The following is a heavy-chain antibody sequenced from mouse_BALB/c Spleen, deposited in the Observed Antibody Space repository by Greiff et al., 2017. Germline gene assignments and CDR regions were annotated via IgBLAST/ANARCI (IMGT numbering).Heavy chain of an antibody. CDR3: ARGDGGRDY. J-gene: IGHJ2*01. V-gene: IGHV1-69*02. CDR2: IDPSDSYT. Sequence: QVQLQQPGAELVKPGASVKLSCKASGYTFTSYWMHWVKQRPGQGLEWIGEIDPSDSYTNYNQKFKGKATLTVDKSSSTAYMQLSSLTSEDSAVYYCARGDGGRDYWGQGTTLTVSS. D-gene: IGHD2-3*01. CDR1: GYTFTSYW.